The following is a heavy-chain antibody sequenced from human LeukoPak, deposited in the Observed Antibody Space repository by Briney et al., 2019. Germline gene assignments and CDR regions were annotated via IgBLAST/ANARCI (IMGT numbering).Heavy chain of an antibody. J-gene: IGHJ4*02. CDR3: MREETMVHDY. V-gene: IGHV1-2*02. Sequence: GESLKVSCKASGYTFTAYKIHWVRQAPGQGLEWMGWINPNSGGTNYAQKFQDRVTMTGDTSVSTAYMELSRLKSDDTAVYYCMREETMVHDYWGQGTLVTVSS. CDR2: INPNSGGT. CDR1: GYTFTAYK. D-gene: IGHD4/OR15-4a*01.